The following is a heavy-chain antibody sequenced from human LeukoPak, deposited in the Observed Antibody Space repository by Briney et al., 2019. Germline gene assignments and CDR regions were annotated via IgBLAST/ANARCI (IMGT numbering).Heavy chain of an antibody. V-gene: IGHV1-18*01. CDR1: GYTLTNYG. CDR3: ARVAGKLYYYYMDV. D-gene: IGHD6-19*01. CDR2: ISTDNGST. Sequence: ASVKVSCKASGYTLTNYGISWVRQAPGQGLEWMGWISTDNGSTNYAQNLQGRVTMTTDTSTSTAYMGLRSLRSDDTAVYYCARVAGKLYYYYMDVWGKGTTVTVSS. J-gene: IGHJ6*03.